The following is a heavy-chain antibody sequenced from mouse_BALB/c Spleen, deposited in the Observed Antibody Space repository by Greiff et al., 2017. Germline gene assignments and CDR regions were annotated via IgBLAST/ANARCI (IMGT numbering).Heavy chain of an antibody. D-gene: IGHD2-1*01. J-gene: IGHJ4*01. CDR3: ARDGNYVMDY. CDR2: IYPGSGST. CDR1: GYNFTSYW. Sequence: QVQLKQPGAELVKPGTSVKLSCKASGYNFTSYWINWVKLRPGQGLEWIGDIYPGSGSTNYNEKFKSKATLTVDTSSSTAYMQLSSLASEDSALYYCARDGNYVMDYWGQGTSVTVSS. V-gene: IGHV1-55*01.